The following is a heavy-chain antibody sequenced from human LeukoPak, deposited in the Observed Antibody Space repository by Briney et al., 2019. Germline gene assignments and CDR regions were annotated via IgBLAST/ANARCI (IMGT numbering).Heavy chain of an antibody. CDR3: AKVSQQLANWFDP. D-gene: IGHD6-13*01. Sequence: GGSLRLSCAASGFTFSFYGIHWVRQAPGKGLEWVAFIRYDGSNKYYADSVKGRFTISRDNSKNTLYLQMNSLRAEDTAVYYCAKVSQQLANWFDPWGQGTLVTVSS. J-gene: IGHJ5*02. V-gene: IGHV3-30*02. CDR1: GFTFSFYG. CDR2: IRYDGSNK.